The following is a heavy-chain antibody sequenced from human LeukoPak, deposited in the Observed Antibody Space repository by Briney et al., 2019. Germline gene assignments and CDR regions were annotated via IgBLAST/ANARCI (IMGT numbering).Heavy chain of an antibody. Sequence: GASVKVSCKASGYTFTSYGISWVRQAPGQGLEWMGWISAYNGNTNYAQKLQGRATMTTDTSTSTAYMELRSLRSDDAAVYYWARAAAAGSYYYYGMDVWGQGTTVTVSS. CDR2: ISAYNGNT. J-gene: IGHJ6*02. D-gene: IGHD6-13*01. CDR1: GYTFTSYG. V-gene: IGHV1-18*01. CDR3: ARAAAAGSYYYYGMDV.